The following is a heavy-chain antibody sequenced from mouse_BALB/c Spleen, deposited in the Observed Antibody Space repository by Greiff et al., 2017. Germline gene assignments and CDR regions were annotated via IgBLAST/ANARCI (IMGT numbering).Heavy chain of an antibody. CDR1: GYAFSSYW. V-gene: IGHV1-80*01. J-gene: IGHJ4*01. CDR3: ARPLYDYDGGGYAMDY. D-gene: IGHD2-4*01. CDR2: IYPGDGDT. Sequence: VKLMESGAELVRPGSSVKISCKASGYAFSSYWMNWVKQRPGQGLEWIGQIYPGDGDTNYNGKFKGKATLTADKSSSTAYMQLSSLTSEDSAVYFCARPLYDYDGGGYAMDYWGQGTSVTVSS.